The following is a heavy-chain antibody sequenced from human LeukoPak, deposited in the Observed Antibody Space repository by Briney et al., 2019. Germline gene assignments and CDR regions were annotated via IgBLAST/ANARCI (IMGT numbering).Heavy chain of an antibody. V-gene: IGHV3-9*01. CDR3: AKAYYHGSGYLYVGDAFDI. D-gene: IGHD3-22*01. CDR1: GFTFDDYA. J-gene: IGHJ3*02. CDR2: IWCDGDSI. Sequence: GRSLRLSCAASGFTFDDYAMHWVRQAPGKGLEWLAGIWCDGDSIGYADSVKGRFPISRDSAKHTLYLQMHSLRAEDKDLSYCAKAYYHGSGYLYVGDAFDIWGQGTMVTVSS.